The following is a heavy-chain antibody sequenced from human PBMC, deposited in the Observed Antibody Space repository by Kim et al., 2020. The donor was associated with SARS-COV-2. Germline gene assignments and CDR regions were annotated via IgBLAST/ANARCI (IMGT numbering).Heavy chain of an antibody. CDR3: AREMGGGPRYDFWSGYFDYYYGMDV. CDR1: GFTFSSYG. Sequence: GGSLRLSCAASGFTFSSYGMHWVRQAPGKGLEWVAVIWYDGSNKYYADSVKGRFTISRDNSKNTLYLQMNSLRAEDTAVYYCAREMGGGPRYDFWSGYFDYYYGMDVWGQGTTVTVSS. CDR2: IWYDGSNK. V-gene: IGHV3-33*01. J-gene: IGHJ6*02. D-gene: IGHD3-3*01.